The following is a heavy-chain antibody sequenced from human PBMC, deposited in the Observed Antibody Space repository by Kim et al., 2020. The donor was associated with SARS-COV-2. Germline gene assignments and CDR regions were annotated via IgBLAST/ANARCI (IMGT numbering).Heavy chain of an antibody. CDR3: AKDQWGDGMDV. Sequence: GTYYADSVKGRFTISRDNSRNTLSLLMSGLRAEDTAVYYCAKDQWGDGMDVWGQGTTVTVSS. CDR2: GT. J-gene: IGHJ6*02. V-gene: IGHV3-23*01. D-gene: IGHD2-8*01.